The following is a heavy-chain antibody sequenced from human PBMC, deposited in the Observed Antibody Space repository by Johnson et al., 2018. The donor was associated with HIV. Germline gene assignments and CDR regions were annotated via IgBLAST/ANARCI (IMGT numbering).Heavy chain of an antibody. CDR3: AKGRNTYVCDVFDI. J-gene: IGHJ3*02. CDR2: ISSAGTDK. D-gene: IGHD5-18*01. Sequence: QVLLVESGGGVVQPGRSLRLSCAGSGFPFSRFVMTWVRQAQGKGLEWMAVISSAGTDKYYADSVKGRFTISRDNSKNTLYLQMHSLRVEDTAVYYCAKGRNTYVCDVFDIWGQGTMVTVSS. V-gene: IGHV3-30*18. CDR1: GFPFSRFV.